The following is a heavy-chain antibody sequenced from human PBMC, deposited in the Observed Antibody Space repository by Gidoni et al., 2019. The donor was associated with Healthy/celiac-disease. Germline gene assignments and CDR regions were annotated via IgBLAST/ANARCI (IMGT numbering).Heavy chain of an antibody. CDR1: GYTFTSYD. CDR2: MNPNSGNT. CDR3: AIPGVGAEGEEYYYYYGMDV. V-gene: IGHV1-8*01. D-gene: IGHD3-16*01. Sequence: QVQLVQSGAEVKKPGASVKVSCKASGYTFTSYDINWVRQATGQGLEWMGWMNPNSGNTGYAQKFQGRVTMTRNTSISTAYMELSSLRSEDTAVYYCAIPGVGAEGEEYYYYYGMDVWGQGTTVTVSS. J-gene: IGHJ6*02.